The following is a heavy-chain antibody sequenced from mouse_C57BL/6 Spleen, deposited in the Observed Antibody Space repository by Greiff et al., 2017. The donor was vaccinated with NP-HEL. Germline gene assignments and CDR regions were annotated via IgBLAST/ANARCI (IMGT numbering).Heavy chain of an antibody. CDR3: AGVYGNYGEGAMDY. D-gene: IGHD2-1*01. Sequence: VKLVESGPGLVQPSQSLSITCTVSGFSLTSYGVHWVRQSPGKGLEWLGVIWSGGSTDYNAAFISRLSISKDNSKSQVFFKMNSLQADDTAIYYCAGVYGNYGEGAMDYWGQGTSVTVSS. CDR1: GFSLTSYG. J-gene: IGHJ4*01. V-gene: IGHV2-2*01. CDR2: IWSGGST.